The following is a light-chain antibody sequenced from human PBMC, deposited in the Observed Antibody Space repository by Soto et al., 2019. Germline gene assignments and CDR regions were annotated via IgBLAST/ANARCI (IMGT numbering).Light chain of an antibody. Sequence: DVVMTQSPLSLPVTLGQPASISCRSRQSLVYSDGNTYLNWFQQRPGQSPRRLIYKVSNRDSGVPDRFSGSGSGTDCTLKISRVEAEDFGVYYCMQGTHWPRTLGQGTKVDIK. CDR1: QSLVYSDGNTY. CDR3: MQGTHWPRT. V-gene: IGKV2-30*01. J-gene: IGKJ1*01. CDR2: KVS.